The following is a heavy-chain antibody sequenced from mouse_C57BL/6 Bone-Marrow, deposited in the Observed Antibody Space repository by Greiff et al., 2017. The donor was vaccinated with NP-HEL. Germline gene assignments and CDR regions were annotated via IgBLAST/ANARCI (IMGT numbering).Heavy chain of an antibody. V-gene: IGHV10-3*01. CDR1: GFTFNTYA. CDR3: VSSTMVTTDWYFDV. J-gene: IGHJ1*03. CDR2: IRSKSSNYAT. Sequence: GGGLVQPKGSLKLSCAASGFTFNTYAMHWVRQAPGKGLEWVARIRSKSSNYATYYADSVKDRFTLSRDDSQSMLYLQMNNLKTEDTAIYYCVSSTMVTTDWYFDVWGTGTTVTVSS. D-gene: IGHD2-2*01.